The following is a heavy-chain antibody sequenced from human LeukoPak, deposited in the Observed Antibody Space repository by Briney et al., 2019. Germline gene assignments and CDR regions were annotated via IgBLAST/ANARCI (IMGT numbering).Heavy chain of an antibody. CDR2: ISYDGSNK. V-gene: IGHV3-30-3*01. CDR1: GFTFSSYA. Sequence: PGGSLRLSCAASGFTFSSYAMHWVRQAPGKGLEWVAVISYDGSNKYNADSVKGRFTISRDNSKNTLYLQMNSLRAEDTAVYYCASSVSSGWYNFDYWGQGTLVTVSS. D-gene: IGHD6-19*01. CDR3: ASSVSSGWYNFDY. J-gene: IGHJ4*02.